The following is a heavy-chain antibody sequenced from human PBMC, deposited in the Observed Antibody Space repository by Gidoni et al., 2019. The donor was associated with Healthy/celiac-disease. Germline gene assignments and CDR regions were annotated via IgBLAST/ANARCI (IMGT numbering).Heavy chain of an antibody. J-gene: IGHJ4*02. D-gene: IGHD2-15*01. CDR3: ARVGAAAAHFDY. CDR2: IYYSGST. V-gene: IGHV4-59*01. Sequence: QVQLQESGPGLVKPSETLSLTCTVSGCSISSYYWRWIRQPPGKGLEWIGYIYYSGSTNYNPSLKSRVTISVDTSKNQFSLKLSSVTAADTAVYYCARVGAAAAHFDYWGQGTLVTVSS. CDR1: GCSISSYY.